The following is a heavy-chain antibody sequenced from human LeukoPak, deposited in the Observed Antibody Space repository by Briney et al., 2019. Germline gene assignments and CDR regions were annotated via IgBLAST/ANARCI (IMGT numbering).Heavy chain of an antibody. CDR3: ANPVSTVVVIAATGDDVFDL. D-gene: IGHD2-15*01. V-gene: IGHV3-30-3*01. Sequence: GGSLRLSCAASGFTFSSYAMHWVRQAPGKGLEWVAVISYDGSNKYYADSVKGRFTISRDNAKNSLYLQMNSLRAEDTAVYYCANPVSTVVVIAATGDDVFDLWGQGTMVTVSS. J-gene: IGHJ3*01. CDR2: ISYDGSNK. CDR1: GFTFSSYA.